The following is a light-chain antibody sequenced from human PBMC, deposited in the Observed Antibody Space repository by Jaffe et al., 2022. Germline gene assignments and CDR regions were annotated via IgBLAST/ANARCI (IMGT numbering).Light chain of an antibody. CDR2: QDN. CDR1: KLGDKY. CDR3: QAWDSSSVV. Sequence: SYELTQPPSVSVSPGQTASITCSGDKLGDKYVCWYQQKAGQSPGLVIYQDNKRPSGIPERFSGSNSGNTATLTISGTQAMDEADYYCQAWDSSSVVFGGGTKVTVL. V-gene: IGLV3-1*01. J-gene: IGLJ2*01.